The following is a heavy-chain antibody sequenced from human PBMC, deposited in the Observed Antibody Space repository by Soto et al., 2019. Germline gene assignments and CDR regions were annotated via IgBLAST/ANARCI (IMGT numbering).Heavy chain of an antibody. CDR1: GDYVYSSSAA. Sequence: QTLSRTCGISGDYVYSSSAAWSWLRQSPARGLEWLGRTYYRSTWTNDYARSVKSRITINPDTVENQFSLQLSSVTPEETAVYYCARDWDIVVVPAAIPVAAYGMDVWGQGTTVTVSS. J-gene: IGHJ6*02. CDR3: ARDWDIVVVPAAIPVAAYGMDV. CDR2: TYYRSTWTN. D-gene: IGHD2-2*02. V-gene: IGHV6-1*01.